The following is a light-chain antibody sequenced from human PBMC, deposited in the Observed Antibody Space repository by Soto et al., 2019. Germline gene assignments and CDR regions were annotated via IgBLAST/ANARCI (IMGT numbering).Light chain of an antibody. J-gene: IGLJ3*02. CDR2: GVT. Sequence: QSALTQPASVSGSPGQSISISCTGSSSDVGVHNFVSWYQHHPGKAPKVLIYGVTNRPSGVSNRFSGSKSGNTASLTISGLQAEDEDDYYCCSYTPGDTWVFGGGTKLTVL. V-gene: IGLV2-14*01. CDR3: CSYTPGDTWV. CDR1: SSDVGVHNF.